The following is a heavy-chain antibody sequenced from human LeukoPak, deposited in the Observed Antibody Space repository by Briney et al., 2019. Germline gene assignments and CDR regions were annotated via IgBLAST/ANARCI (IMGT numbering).Heavy chain of an antibody. CDR2: ISPSGGST. J-gene: IGHJ4*02. CDR1: GYTFTSYY. D-gene: IGHD4-17*01. Sequence: ASVKVSCKASGYTFTSYYMHWVRQAPGQGLEWMGLISPSGGSTNYAQKFQGRVTMTRDTSTSTVYMELSSLRSEATAVYYCARDGEYGDPRYYFDYWGQGTLVTVSS. V-gene: IGHV1-46*01. CDR3: ARDGEYGDPRYYFDY.